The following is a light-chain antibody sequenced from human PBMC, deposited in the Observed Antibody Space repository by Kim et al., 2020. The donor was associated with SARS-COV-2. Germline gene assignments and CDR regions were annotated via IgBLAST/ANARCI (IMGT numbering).Light chain of an antibody. J-gene: IGKJ5*01. Sequence: GGNKGPITSRASQGICYFLAWYQQRPGEAPWLLIFSASTLQSGVPSRFSGSGSGREFTLTISSLQPEDSATYYCQQTYNYPPSITFGQGTRLEIK. CDR3: QQTYNYPPSIT. CDR1: QGICYF. V-gene: IGKV1-9*01. CDR2: SAS.